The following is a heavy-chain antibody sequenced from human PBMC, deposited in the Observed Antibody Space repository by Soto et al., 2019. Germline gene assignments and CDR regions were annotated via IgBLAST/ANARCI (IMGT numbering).Heavy chain of an antibody. J-gene: IGHJ4*02. CDR3: ARQSTGYCSSTSCPFDY. CDR1: GGSISSYS. Sequence: PSETLSLTCTLSGGSISSYSGNWIRQPPGKGLEWIGYIYYSGSTNYNPSLKGRVTISVDTSKNQFSLKLTSVTAADTAVYYCARQSTGYCSSTSCPFDYWGLGTVVTVS. V-gene: IGHV4-59*08. D-gene: IGHD2-2*01. CDR2: IYYSGST.